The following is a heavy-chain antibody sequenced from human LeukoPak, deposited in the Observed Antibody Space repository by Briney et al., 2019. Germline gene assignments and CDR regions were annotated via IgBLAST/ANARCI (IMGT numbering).Heavy chain of an antibody. V-gene: IGHV4-34*01. Sequence: PSETLSLTCTVYIGSFRGYYWSWIRQPPGKGLEGIGEINHSGSTNYNPSLKRRLTISMDMSKNQFSLELSSVTAADTAIYYCARCDLGGDCYSPDYWGQGTLVTVSS. CDR2: INHSGST. D-gene: IGHD2-21*02. J-gene: IGHJ4*02. CDR1: IGSFRGYY. CDR3: ARCDLGGDCYSPDY.